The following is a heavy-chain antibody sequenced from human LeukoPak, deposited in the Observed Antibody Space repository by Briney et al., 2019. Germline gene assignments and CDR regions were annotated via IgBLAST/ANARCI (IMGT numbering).Heavy chain of an antibody. D-gene: IGHD2-2*01. CDR1: GGSINDYY. CDR3: ARHGDCSSTSCPYDY. J-gene: IGHJ4*02. V-gene: IGHV4-4*07. Sequence: SETLSLTCPVSGGSINDYYWSWIRQPAGKGLEWIGRIYTRGNTNYNPSLKSRVTMSVDTSKNQFSLKLSSVTAADTAVYYCARHGDCSSTSCPYDYWGQGTLVTVSS. CDR2: IYTRGNT.